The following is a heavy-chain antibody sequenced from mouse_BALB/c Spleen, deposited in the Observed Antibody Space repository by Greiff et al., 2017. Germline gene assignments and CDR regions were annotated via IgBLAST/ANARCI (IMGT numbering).Heavy chain of an antibody. J-gene: IGHJ4*01. V-gene: IGHV1-63*02. CDR3: LITTVVGAMDY. Sequence: VQLQQSGAELVRPGTSVKISCKASGYTFTNYWLGWVKQRPGHGLEWIGDIYPGGGYTNYNEKFKGKATLTADTSSSTAYMQLSSLTSEDSAVYFCLITTVVGAMDYWGQGTSVTVSS. CDR2: IYPGGGYT. CDR1: GYTFTNYW. D-gene: IGHD1-1*01.